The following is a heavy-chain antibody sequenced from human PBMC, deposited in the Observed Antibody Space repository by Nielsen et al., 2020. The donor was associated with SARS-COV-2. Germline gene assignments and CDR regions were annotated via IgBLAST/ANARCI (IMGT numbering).Heavy chain of an antibody. CDR2: IRYDGSNK. CDR3: ARGAAGLYGMDV. D-gene: IGHD6-13*01. CDR1: GFTFSSYG. Sequence: GESLKISCAASGFTFSSYGMHWVRQAPGKGLEWVAFIRYDGSNKYYADSVKGRFTISRDNSKNTLYLQMNSLRAEDTAVYYCARGAAGLYGMDVWGQGTTVTVSS. V-gene: IGHV3-30*02. J-gene: IGHJ6*02.